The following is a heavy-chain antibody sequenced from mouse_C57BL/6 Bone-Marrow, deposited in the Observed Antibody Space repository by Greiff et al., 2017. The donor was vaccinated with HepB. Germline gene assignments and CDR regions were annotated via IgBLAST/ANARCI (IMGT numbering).Heavy chain of an antibody. V-gene: IGHV14-2*01. CDR1: GFNIKDYY. D-gene: IGHD4-1*01. J-gene: IGHJ3*01. Sequence: EVQRVESGAELVKPGASVKLSCTASGFNIKDYYMHWVKQRTEQGLEWIGRIDPGDGETKYAPKFQGKATITADTSSNTAYLQLSSLTSEDTAVYYCAGGANCDVRFAYWGQGTLVTVSA. CDR2: IDPGDGET. CDR3: AGGANCDVRFAY.